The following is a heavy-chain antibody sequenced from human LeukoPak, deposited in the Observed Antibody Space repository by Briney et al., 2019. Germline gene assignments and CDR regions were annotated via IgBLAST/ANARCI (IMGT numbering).Heavy chain of an antibody. J-gene: IGHJ5*02. CDR2: IRYDGSNK. Sequence: GGSLRLSCAASGFTFSSYGMHWVRQAPGKGLEWVTFIRYDGSNKYYADSVKVRFTISRDNSKNTLYLQMNSLRAEDTAVYYCAKVKWELRTDWFDPWGQGTLVTVSS. V-gene: IGHV3-30*02. CDR3: AKVKWELRTDWFDP. CDR1: GFTFSSYG. D-gene: IGHD1-26*01.